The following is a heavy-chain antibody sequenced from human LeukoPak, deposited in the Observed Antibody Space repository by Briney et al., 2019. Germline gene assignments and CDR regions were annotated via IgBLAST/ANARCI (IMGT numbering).Heavy chain of an antibody. CDR3: ARHDILTGYYMGYAFDI. D-gene: IGHD3-9*01. CDR2: IYPGDSDT. J-gene: IGHJ3*02. V-gene: IGHV5-51*01. Sequence: GESLKISCKGSGYSFTSYWIGWVRQMPGKGLEWMGIIYPGDSDTRYSPSFQGQVTISADKSISTAYLQWSSLKASDTAMYYCARHDILTGYYMGYAFDIWGQGAMVTVSS. CDR1: GYSFTSYW.